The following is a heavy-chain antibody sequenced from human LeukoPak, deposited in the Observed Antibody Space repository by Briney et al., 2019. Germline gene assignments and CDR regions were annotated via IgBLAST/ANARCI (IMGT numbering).Heavy chain of an antibody. CDR3: ARPPIGEIQYYFDY. CDR2: INHSGST. Sequence: SETLSLTCAVYGGSFSGYYWSWIRQPPGKGLEWIGEINHSGSTNYNPSLKSRVTISVDTSKNQFSLKLSSVTAADTAVYYCARPPIGEIQYYFDYWGQGTLVTVSS. J-gene: IGHJ4*02. CDR1: GGSFSGYY. V-gene: IGHV4-34*01. D-gene: IGHD4-17*01.